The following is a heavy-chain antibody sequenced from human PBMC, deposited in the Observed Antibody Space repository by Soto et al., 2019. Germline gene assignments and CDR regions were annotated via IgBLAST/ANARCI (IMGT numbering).Heavy chain of an antibody. CDR3: ARAEGRDTAMVPSNY. J-gene: IGHJ4*02. CDR2: INHSGST. D-gene: IGHD5-18*01. Sequence: SEALSLTCAVYGGSFSGYYWSWIRQPPGKGLEWIGEINHSGSTNYNPSLKSRVTISVDTSKNQFSLKLSSVTAADTAVYYCARAEGRDTAMVPSNYWGQGTLVTVSS. V-gene: IGHV4-34*01. CDR1: GGSFSGYY.